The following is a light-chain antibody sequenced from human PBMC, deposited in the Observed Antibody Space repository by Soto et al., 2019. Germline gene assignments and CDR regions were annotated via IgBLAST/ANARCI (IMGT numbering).Light chain of an antibody. V-gene: IGKV3-20*01. J-gene: IGKJ4*01. CDR3: QQCSTLPLT. CDR2: DAS. Sequence: EIVLTQSPGTLSLSPGVRATLSCRASQSVTKNYLAWYQQKPGQAPRLLIDDASRRATGIPDRFSGSGSGTDFTLTISRLEPEDFSMYYCQQCSTLPLTFGGGTKVEIK. CDR1: QSVTKNY.